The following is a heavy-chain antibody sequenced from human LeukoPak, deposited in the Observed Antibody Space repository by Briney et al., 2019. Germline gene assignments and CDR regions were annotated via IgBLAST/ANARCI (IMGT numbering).Heavy chain of an antibody. J-gene: IGHJ4*02. Sequence: SVKVSCKASGGTFSSYAISWVRQAPGQGLEWMGGIIPIFGTANYAQKFQGRVTITADESTSTAYMELSSLRSEDTAVYYCARGTIAVAGVFDYWGQGTLVTVSS. CDR3: ARGTIAVAGVFDY. CDR2: IIPIFGTA. CDR1: GGTFSSYA. D-gene: IGHD6-19*01. V-gene: IGHV1-69*13.